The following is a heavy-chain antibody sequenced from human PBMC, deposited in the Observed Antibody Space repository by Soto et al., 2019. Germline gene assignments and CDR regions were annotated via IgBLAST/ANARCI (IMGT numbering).Heavy chain of an antibody. CDR3: ATXPETFSPAGYYVNWFDP. J-gene: IGHJ5*02. CDR2: TYIGGMT. CDR1: GASFTYGSLF. Sequence: PSETQSLTCTVSGASFTYGSLFWSWIRQSPGKGVEWIASTYIGGMTYYNPSLRSRVTISVDTSKSQFSLRLNSVTAADTAVYYCATXPETFSPAGYYVNWFDPWGHGTLVTVSS. D-gene: IGHD3-22*01. V-gene: IGHV4-39*01.